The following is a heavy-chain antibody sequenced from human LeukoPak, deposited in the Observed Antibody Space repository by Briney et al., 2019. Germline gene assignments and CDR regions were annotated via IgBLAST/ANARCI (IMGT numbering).Heavy chain of an antibody. J-gene: IGHJ4*02. CDR1: GFTFSSYE. V-gene: IGHV3-48*03. CDR3: AREWPYCSGGSCYFDY. CDR2: ISSSGRTI. D-gene: IGHD2-15*01. Sequence: GGSLRLSCAASGFTFSSYEMNWVRQAPGKGLEWVSYISSSGRTIYYADSVKGRFTISRDNAKNSLYLQMNSLRAEDTAVYYCAREWPYCSGGSCYFDYWGQGTLVTVSS.